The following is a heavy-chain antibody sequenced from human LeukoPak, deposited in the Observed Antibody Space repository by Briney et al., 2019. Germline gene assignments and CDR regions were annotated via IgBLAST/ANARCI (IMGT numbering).Heavy chain of an antibody. D-gene: IGHD2-15*01. V-gene: IGHV3-48*04. CDR3: ARDYCSGPKCYFIDY. CDR1: GFTFSNYS. Sequence: GGSLRLSCAASGFTFSNYSMNWVRQAPGKGLEWVSYITSSSTVYYAGSVKGRFTISRDNAKNSLFLQMNSLRAEDSAVYYCARDYCSGPKCYFIDYWGQGALVTVSS. CDR2: ITSSSTV. J-gene: IGHJ4*02.